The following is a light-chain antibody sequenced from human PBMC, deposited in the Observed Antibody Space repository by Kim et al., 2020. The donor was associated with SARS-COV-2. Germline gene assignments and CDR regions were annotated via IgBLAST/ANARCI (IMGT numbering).Light chain of an antibody. CDR1: QSVSSSY. J-gene: IGKJ1*01. Sequence: SPGDRNPRSCRASQSVSSSYLAGYQQKPGQAPRRLIYGASSRATGIPDRLSGSGSGTDFTLTISRLEPEDFAVYYCQQYGSSPPTFGQGTKVDIK. CDR3: QQYGSSPPT. CDR2: GAS. V-gene: IGKV3-20*01.